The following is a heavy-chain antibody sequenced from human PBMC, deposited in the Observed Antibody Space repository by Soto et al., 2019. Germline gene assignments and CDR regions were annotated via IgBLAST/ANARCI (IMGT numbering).Heavy chain of an antibody. CDR2: ISSSSSYI. CDR1: GFTFSSYS. Sequence: GSLRLSCAASGFTFSSYSMNWVRQAPGKGLEWVSSISSSSSYIYYADSVKGRFTISRDNAKNSLYLQMNSLRAEDTAVYYCARDRCSGGSCYSNPNWSDPWGQGTLVTVSS. D-gene: IGHD2-15*01. V-gene: IGHV3-21*01. J-gene: IGHJ5*02. CDR3: ARDRCSGGSCYSNPNWSDP.